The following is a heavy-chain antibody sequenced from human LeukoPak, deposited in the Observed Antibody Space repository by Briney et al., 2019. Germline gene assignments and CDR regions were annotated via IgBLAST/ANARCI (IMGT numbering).Heavy chain of an antibody. Sequence: PGGSLRLSCAASGFTFSVYWMTWVRQAPGKGLEWVANIREDGSEQYYVDSVRGRFTISRDNAKNSLYLQMNSLRAADTAVYYCARYGDSTTWGQGTLVTVSS. CDR1: GFTFSVYW. D-gene: IGHD2-21*02. CDR2: IREDGSEQ. J-gene: IGHJ5*02. CDR3: ARYGDSTT. V-gene: IGHV3-7*01.